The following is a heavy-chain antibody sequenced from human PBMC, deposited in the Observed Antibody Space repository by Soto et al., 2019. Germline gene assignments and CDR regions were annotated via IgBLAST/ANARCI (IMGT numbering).Heavy chain of an antibody. CDR1: GYTFTGYY. Sequence: ASVKVSCKASGYTFTGYYMHWVRQAPGQGLEWMGWINPNSGGTNYAQKFQGRVTMTRDTSISTAYMELSRLRSDDTAVYYCARRNVLRFLEWLPRPNDAFDIWGQGTMVTV. CDR2: INPNSGGT. V-gene: IGHV1-2*02. D-gene: IGHD3-3*01. CDR3: ARRNVLRFLEWLPRPNDAFDI. J-gene: IGHJ3*02.